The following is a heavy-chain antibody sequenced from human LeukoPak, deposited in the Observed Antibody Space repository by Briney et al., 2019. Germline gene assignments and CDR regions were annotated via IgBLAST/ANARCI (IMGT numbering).Heavy chain of an antibody. Sequence: ASVKVSCKTSGYTFTRYGISWVRQAPGQGLEWMGWISAYNGNTNYAQKRQGRVTMTTDTSTRTAYMELRSLRSDDTAVYYCARVDIVVGPGGMTRYYYYGMDVWGQGTTVTVSS. CDR3: ARVDIVVGPGGMTRYYYYGMDV. J-gene: IGHJ6*02. D-gene: IGHD2-2*01. CDR2: ISAYNGNT. CDR1: GYTFTRYG. V-gene: IGHV1-18*01.